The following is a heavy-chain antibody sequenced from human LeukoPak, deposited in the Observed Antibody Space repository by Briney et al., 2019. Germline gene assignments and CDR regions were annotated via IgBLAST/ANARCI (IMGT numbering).Heavy chain of an antibody. D-gene: IGHD1/OR15-1a*01. V-gene: IGHV3-23*01. CDR1: GVTFASFP. CDR2: ISASGAST. Sequence: PGGSLRLSCAASGVTFASFPMSWFRQAPGKGLEWVSSISASGASTYYADSVKGRFTISRDNSENTLSLQMHSLRAEDTAMYYCANFPTAGNIPADVIIDSWGQGTLITVSS. CDR3: ANFPTAGNIPADVIIDS. J-gene: IGHJ4*02.